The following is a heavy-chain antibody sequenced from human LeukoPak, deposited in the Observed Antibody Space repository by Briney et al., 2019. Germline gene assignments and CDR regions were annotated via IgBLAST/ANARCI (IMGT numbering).Heavy chain of an antibody. Sequence: AGGSLRLSCAASGFTFSSYAMTWVRLAPGKGLEWVALISYDGNNKYYSDSVKGRFTISRDNSKNTLYLQMNSLRAEDTAVYYCATYMNWVAGDVWGQGTTVSVSS. V-gene: IGHV3-30*03. D-gene: IGHD7-27*01. CDR2: ISYDGNNK. J-gene: IGHJ6*02. CDR1: GFTFSSYA. CDR3: ATYMNWVAGDV.